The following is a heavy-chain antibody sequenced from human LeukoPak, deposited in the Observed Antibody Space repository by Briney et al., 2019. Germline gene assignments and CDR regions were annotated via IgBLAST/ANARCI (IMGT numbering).Heavy chain of an antibody. CDR1: GYTFTSYY. D-gene: IGHD3-22*01. V-gene: IGHV1-46*01. Sequence: ASAKVSCKASGYTFTSYYMHWVRQAPGQGLEWMGIINPSGGSTSYAQKFQGRVTMTRDMSTSTVYMELSSLRSEDTAVYYCARASSGYSHFDYWGQGTLVTVSS. CDR3: ARASSGYSHFDY. CDR2: INPSGGST. J-gene: IGHJ4*02.